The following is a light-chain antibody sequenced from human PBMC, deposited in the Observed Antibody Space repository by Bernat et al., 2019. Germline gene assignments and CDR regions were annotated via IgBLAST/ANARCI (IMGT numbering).Light chain of an antibody. V-gene: IGLV3-21*03. Sequence: SYVLTQPPSVSVVPGKTASISCGGDNIGAKDVHWYQQKPGQAPVLVVYDDSGRPSGIPERFSGSNSGNTATLTISGVEAGDEADYFCQVWDRSGDHYVFGTGTMVTVL. CDR2: DDS. CDR1: NIGAKD. CDR3: QVWDRSGDHYV. J-gene: IGLJ1*01.